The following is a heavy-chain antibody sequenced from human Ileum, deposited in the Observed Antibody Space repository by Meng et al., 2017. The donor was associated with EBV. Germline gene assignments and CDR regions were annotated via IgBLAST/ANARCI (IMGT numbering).Heavy chain of an antibody. D-gene: IGHD3-9*01. CDR3: AKVSLTGTFYDH. Sequence: QVQPQESGPRLGKPWGTLCLTCAVSGGSVISNNWWSWVRQPPGKGLEWIGEIFHIGSTNNSPSLKSRVTISVDNSKNQFSLSLTSVTAADTAIYYCAKVSLTGTFYDHWGQGILVTVSS. CDR1: GGSVISNNW. J-gene: IGHJ4*02. CDR2: IFHIGST. V-gene: IGHV4-4*02.